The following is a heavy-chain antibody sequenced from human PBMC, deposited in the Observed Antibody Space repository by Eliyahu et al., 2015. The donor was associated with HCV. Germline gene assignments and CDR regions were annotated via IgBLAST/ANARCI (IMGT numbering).Heavy chain of an antibody. J-gene: IGHJ6*02. D-gene: IGHD2-2*01. V-gene: IGHV4-4*07. CDR1: GGSLSSYX. CDR2: IYTRGST. Sequence: QVQLQESVPGLVKPSETLSLTCTVSGGSLSSYXWXWIRQPAGKGLEWVGRIYTRGSTNYNPSLKSRVTMSVDTSKNQFSLKLSSVTAADTAVYYCARDVPTRVVVPAATAWGRHYYGMDVWGQGTTVTVSS. CDR3: ARDVPTRVVVPAATAWGRHYYGMDV.